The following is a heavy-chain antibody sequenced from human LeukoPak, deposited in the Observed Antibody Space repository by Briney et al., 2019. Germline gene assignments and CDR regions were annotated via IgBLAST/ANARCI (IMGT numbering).Heavy chain of an antibody. CDR2: INHSGST. CDR1: GGSFSGYY. CDR3: SGVRFLERLPSYYYGMDV. J-gene: IGHJ6*02. V-gene: IGHV4-34*01. D-gene: IGHD3-3*01. Sequence: SETLSLTCAVYGGSFSGYYWSWIRQPPGKGLEWIGEINHSGSTNYNPSLKSRVTISVDTSKNQFSLKLSSVTAADTAVYYCSGVRFLERLPSYYYGMDVWGQGTTVTVSS.